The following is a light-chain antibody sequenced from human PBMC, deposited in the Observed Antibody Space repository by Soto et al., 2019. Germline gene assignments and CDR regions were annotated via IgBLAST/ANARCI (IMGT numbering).Light chain of an antibody. V-gene: IGKV3-20*01. CDR2: GAS. CDR1: QSVSSSY. J-gene: IGKJ4*01. Sequence: EIVLTQSPATLSSFPGDRVTLSCRASQSVSSSYLAWYQQKPGQAPRLLIYGASSRATGIPDRFSGSGSGTDFTLTISRLEPEDFAVYYCQQYGSSRLTFGGGTKVDIK. CDR3: QQYGSSRLT.